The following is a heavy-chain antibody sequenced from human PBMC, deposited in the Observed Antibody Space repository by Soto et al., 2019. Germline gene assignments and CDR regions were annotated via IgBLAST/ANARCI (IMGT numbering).Heavy chain of an antibody. Sequence: GGSLRLSCAASGFTFDNYAMHWVRQAPGKGLEWVSGISWNSGSIGYADSVKGRFTISRDNAKNSLYLQMNSLRAEDTALYYCASYDFWSGYAFDIWGQGTMVTVSS. D-gene: IGHD3-3*01. CDR1: GFTFDNYA. CDR3: ASYDFWSGYAFDI. CDR2: ISWNSGSI. J-gene: IGHJ3*02. V-gene: IGHV3-9*01.